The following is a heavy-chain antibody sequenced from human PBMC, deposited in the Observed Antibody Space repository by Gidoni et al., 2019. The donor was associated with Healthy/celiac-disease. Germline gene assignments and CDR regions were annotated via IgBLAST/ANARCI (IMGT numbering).Heavy chain of an antibody. J-gene: IGHJ5*02. CDR3: ARVPSGYDFGGYWFDP. V-gene: IGHV4-30-4*01. Sequence: QVQLQESGPGLVKPSQTLSLTCTVSGGSISSGDYYWSWIRQPPGKGLEWIGYIYYSGSTYYNPSLKSRVTISVDTSKNQFSLKLSSVTAADTAVYYCARVPSGYDFGGYWFDPWGQGTLVTVSS. CDR1: GGSISSGDYY. D-gene: IGHD5-12*01. CDR2: IYYSGST.